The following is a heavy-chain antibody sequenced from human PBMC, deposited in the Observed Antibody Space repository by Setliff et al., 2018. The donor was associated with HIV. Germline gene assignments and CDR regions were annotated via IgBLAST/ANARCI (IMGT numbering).Heavy chain of an antibody. V-gene: IGHV1-69*13. Sequence: SLKVSCKASGDTFSNYGFIWVRQAPGQGLEWMGGIIPIFGSTKYAQKFQDRVIITADESTHTADMELSSLRSEDTAVYYCARDDHYYDSGSFYSDWYFDLWGRGTLVTVSS. J-gene: IGHJ2*01. CDR3: ARDDHYYDSGSFYSDWYFDL. D-gene: IGHD3-10*01. CDR2: IIPIFGST. CDR1: GDTFSNYG.